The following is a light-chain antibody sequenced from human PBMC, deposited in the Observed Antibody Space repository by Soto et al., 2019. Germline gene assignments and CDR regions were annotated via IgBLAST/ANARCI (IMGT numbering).Light chain of an antibody. Sequence: DIQMTQSPSSLSASVGDRVTITCRASQSISNYLNWYQQKPGKAPKLLMYAASSLQSGVPSRFGGSGSGTDFALTISSLQPEDFATYYCQQGYSTPRTFGQGTQVEIK. CDR3: QQGYSTPRT. CDR2: AAS. J-gene: IGKJ1*01. V-gene: IGKV1-39*01. CDR1: QSISNY.